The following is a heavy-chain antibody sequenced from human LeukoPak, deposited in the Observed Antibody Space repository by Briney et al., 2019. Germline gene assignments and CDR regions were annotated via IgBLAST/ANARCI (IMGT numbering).Heavy chain of an antibody. CDR1: GFTFSDYY. V-gene: IGHV4-38-2*01. CDR2: IYHSGST. CDR3: ARRYSSYSSGWYFDY. J-gene: IGHJ4*02. D-gene: IGHD6-19*01. Sequence: GSLRLSCAASGFTFSDYYMSWIRQAPGKGLEWIGYIYHSGSTYYNPSLKSRVTISVDTSKNQFSLKLSSVTAADTAVYYCARRYSSYSSGWYFDYWGQGTLVTVSS.